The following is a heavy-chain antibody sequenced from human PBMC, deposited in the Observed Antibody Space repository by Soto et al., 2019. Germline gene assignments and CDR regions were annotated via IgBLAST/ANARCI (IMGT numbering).Heavy chain of an antibody. CDR3: ARDDHGIGDAFDI. Sequence: QVQLVQSGAEVKKPGSSVKVSCKASGGTFSSYTISWVRQAPGQGLEWMGRIIPILGIANYAQKFQGRVTITADKSTSTANVELSSLRSEDTAVYYCARDDHGIGDAFDIWGQGTMVTVSS. CDR2: IIPILGIA. D-gene: IGHD3-10*01. J-gene: IGHJ3*02. V-gene: IGHV1-69*08. CDR1: GGTFSSYT.